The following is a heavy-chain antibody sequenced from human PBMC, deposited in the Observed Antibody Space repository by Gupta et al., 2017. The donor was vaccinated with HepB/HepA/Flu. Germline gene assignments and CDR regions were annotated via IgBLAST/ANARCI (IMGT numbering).Heavy chain of an antibody. CDR3: ARSPQLGQLVFLRGYYYYYMDV. V-gene: IGHV1-69*01. J-gene: IGHJ6*03. CDR1: GGTLSSYA. Sequence: QAQLVQSGAEVKKPGSSVKVSCQASGGTLSSYAISWVRQAPGQGLEWMGGIIPIFHTANYAQKFQGRVTITADESTSTTYMELSSLRSEDTAFYYCARSPQLGQLVFLRGYYYYYMDVWGNGTTVTVSS. D-gene: IGHD6-6*01. CDR2: IIPIFHTA.